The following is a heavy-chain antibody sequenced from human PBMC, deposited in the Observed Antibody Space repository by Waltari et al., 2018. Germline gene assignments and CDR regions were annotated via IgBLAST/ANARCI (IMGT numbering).Heavy chain of an antibody. CDR3: ARVRVGNWFDP. CDR2: IYYSGST. Sequence: QLQLQESGPGLVKPSETLSLTCTVSGGSISSSSYYWGWIRQPPGKGLEWIGSIYYSGSTYYNPSLKSRVTISVDTSKNQFSLKLSSVTAADTAVYYCARVRVGNWFDPWGQGTLVTVSS. J-gene: IGHJ5*02. D-gene: IGHD1-26*01. CDR1: GGSISSSSYY. V-gene: IGHV4-39*07.